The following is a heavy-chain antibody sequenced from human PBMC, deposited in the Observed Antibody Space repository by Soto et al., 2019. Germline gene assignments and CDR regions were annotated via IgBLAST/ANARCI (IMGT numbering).Heavy chain of an antibody. Sequence: PAGSLRLSCSASGFTFSSYGMHWVRQAPGKGLEWVAVIWYDGSNKYYADSVKGRFTISRDNSKNTLYLQMNSLRAEDTAVYYCARGRSIAARPFDYWGQGTLVTVSS. CDR2: IWYDGSNK. CDR3: ARGRSIAARPFDY. V-gene: IGHV3-33*01. CDR1: GFTFSSYG. D-gene: IGHD6-6*01. J-gene: IGHJ4*02.